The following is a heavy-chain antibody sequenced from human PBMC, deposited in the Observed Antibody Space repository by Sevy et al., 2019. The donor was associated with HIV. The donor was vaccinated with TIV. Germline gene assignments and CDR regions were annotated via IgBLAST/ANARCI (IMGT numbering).Heavy chain of an antibody. Sequence: GGSLRLSCAASGFTFTNFWMSWVRQAPGKGLEWVANVNNDGSGQKYADSVKGRFIISRDNAKNSLYLQMNSLRTEDTAVYYCARNSGNWGQGTLVTVS. CDR2: VNNDGSGQ. CDR3: ARNSGN. V-gene: IGHV3-7*01. J-gene: IGHJ4*02. D-gene: IGHD6-19*01. CDR1: GFTFTNFW.